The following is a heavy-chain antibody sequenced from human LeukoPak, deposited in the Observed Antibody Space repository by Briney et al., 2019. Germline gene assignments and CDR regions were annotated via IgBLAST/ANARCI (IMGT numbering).Heavy chain of an antibody. CDR1: GGSISSGGYY. CDR3: ARGENTSPFDY. D-gene: IGHD2-2*01. CDR2: IYYSGST. J-gene: IGHJ4*02. V-gene: IGHV4-31*03. Sequence: PSETLSLTCTVSGGSISSGGYYWSWIRQHPGKGLEWIGYIYYSGSTYYNPSLKSRVTISVDTSKNQFSPKLSSVTAADTAVYYCARGENTSPFDYWGQGTLVTVSS.